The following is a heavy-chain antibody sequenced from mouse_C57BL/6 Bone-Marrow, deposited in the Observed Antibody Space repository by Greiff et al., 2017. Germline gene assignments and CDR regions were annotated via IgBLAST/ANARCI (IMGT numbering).Heavy chain of an antibody. Sequence: VQLQQSGAELVKPGASVTLSCKASGYTFTSYWMHWVKQRPGQGLEWIGMIHPNSGSTNYNEKFKSKATLTVDKSSSTAYMQLSSLTSEDSAVYYCARGLRLPPWFAYWGQGTLVTVSA. CDR3: ARGLRLPPWFAY. CDR2: IHPNSGST. CDR1: GYTFTSYW. D-gene: IGHD3-2*02. V-gene: IGHV1-64*01. J-gene: IGHJ3*01.